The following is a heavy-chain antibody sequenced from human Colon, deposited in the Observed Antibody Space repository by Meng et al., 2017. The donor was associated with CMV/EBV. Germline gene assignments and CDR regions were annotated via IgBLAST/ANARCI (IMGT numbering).Heavy chain of an antibody. CDR2: IHHSGNS. V-gene: IGHV4-59*01. CDR1: GDSMGNDY. J-gene: IGHJ6*02. Sequence: SETLSLTCSVSGDSMGNDYWTWIRQTPREGLEWIGYIHHSGNSNYNPSLKSRVTMSIDTSNNQFSLKLSSVTAADTAVYYCARDRSIMITSGATHGMDVWGQGTTVTVSS. D-gene: IGHD3-16*01. CDR3: ARDRSIMITSGATHGMDV.